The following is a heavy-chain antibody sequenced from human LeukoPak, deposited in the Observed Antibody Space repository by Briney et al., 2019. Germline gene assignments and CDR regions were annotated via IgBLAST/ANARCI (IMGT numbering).Heavy chain of an antibody. J-gene: IGHJ4*02. CDR2: IKEDGSEK. Sequence: PGGSLRLSCAASGFTFSNYWMSWVRQAPGKGLEYVSNIKEDGSEKYYVDSVRGRFTISRDNAKNSLSLQMNSLRAEDTAVYYCVRYTRRYPFDYWGQGTLVTVSS. CDR1: GFTFSNYW. CDR3: VRYTRRYPFDY. V-gene: IGHV3-7*04. D-gene: IGHD2-2*02.